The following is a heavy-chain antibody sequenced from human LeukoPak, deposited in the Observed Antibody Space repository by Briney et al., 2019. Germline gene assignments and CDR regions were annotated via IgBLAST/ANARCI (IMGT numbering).Heavy chain of an antibody. D-gene: IGHD6-13*01. Sequence: PSETLSLTCAVYGGSFSGYYWSWIRQPPGKGLEWIGEINHSGSTNYNPSLKSRVTISVDTSKNQFSLKLSSVTAADTAVYYCARGWYSSSWYRWFDPWGQGTLVTVS. J-gene: IGHJ5*02. CDR1: GGSFSGYY. V-gene: IGHV4-34*01. CDR3: ARGWYSSSWYRWFDP. CDR2: INHSGST.